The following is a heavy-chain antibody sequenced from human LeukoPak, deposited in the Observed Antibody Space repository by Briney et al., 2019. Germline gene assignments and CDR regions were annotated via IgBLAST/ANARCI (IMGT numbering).Heavy chain of an antibody. CDR3: ARVRKGYCSSTSCTLFDY. V-gene: IGHV3-74*01. J-gene: IGHJ4*02. D-gene: IGHD2-2*01. Sequence: GGSLRLSCAASGFTFSSYWMHWVRQAPGKGLVWVSRINSDGSSTSYADSVKGRFTVSRDNAKNTLYLQMNSLRAQDTAVYYCARVRKGYCSSTSCTLFDYWGQGTLVTVSS. CDR2: INSDGSST. CDR1: GFTFSSYW.